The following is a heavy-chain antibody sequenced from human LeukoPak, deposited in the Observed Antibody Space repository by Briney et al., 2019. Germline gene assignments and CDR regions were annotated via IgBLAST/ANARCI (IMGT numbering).Heavy chain of an antibody. CDR2: VSGSGSTT. CDR3: AKGSSSWYLNAFDI. J-gene: IGHJ3*02. D-gene: IGHD6-13*01. V-gene: IGHV3-23*01. CDR1: GFPFRNHA. Sequence: GGSLRLSCEVSGFPFRNHAMHWVRQAPGKGLEWVSSVSGSGSTTYYEDSVKGRFTISRDTPKNTLHLQMNSLRAEDTAVYYCAKGSSSWYLNAFDIWGQGTMVTVSS.